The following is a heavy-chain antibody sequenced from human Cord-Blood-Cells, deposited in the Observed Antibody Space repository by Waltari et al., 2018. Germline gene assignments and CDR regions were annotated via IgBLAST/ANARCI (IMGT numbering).Heavy chain of an antibody. J-gene: IGHJ3*02. V-gene: IGHV3-48*03. D-gene: IGHD6-13*01. CDR1: GFTFSSYE. CDR2: ISSSGSTI. CDR3: ARGGDVAAAGTDDAFDI. Sequence: EVQLVESGGGLVQPGGSLRLSCAASGFTFSSYEMNWVRQAPGKGLEWVSYISSSGSTIYYADPVKGRFTISRDNAKNSLYLQMNSLRAEDTAVYYCARGGDVAAAGTDDAFDIWGQGTMVTDSS.